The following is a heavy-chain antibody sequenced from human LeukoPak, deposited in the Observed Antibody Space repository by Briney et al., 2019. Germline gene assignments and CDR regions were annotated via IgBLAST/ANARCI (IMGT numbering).Heavy chain of an antibody. J-gene: IGHJ6*03. V-gene: IGHV4-34*01. Sequence: SETLSLTCAVYGGSFSGYYGSWIRQPPGKGLEWIGEINHSGSTNYNPSLKSRVTISVDTSKNQFSLKLSSVTAADTAVYYCARSGSGSSSRYYYYYMDVWGKGTTVTVSS. CDR2: INHSGST. CDR1: GGSFSGYY. D-gene: IGHD6-6*01. CDR3: ARSGSGSSSRYYYYYMDV.